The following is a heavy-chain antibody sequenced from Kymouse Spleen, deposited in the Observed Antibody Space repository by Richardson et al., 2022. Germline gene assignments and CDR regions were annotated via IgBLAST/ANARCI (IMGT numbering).Heavy chain of an antibody. D-gene: IGHD6-13*01,IGHD6-25*01,IGHD6-6*01. CDR3: ASRIAAPDYGMDV. CDR1: GGSISSSSYY. CDR2: IYYSGST. Sequence: QLQLQESGPGLVKPSETLSLTCTVSGGSISSSSYYWGWIRQPPGKGLEWIGSIYYSGSTYYNPSLKSRVTISVDTSKNQFSLKLSSVTAADTAVYYCASRIAAPDYGMDVWGQGTTVTVSS. J-gene: IGHJ6*02. V-gene: IGHV4-39*01.